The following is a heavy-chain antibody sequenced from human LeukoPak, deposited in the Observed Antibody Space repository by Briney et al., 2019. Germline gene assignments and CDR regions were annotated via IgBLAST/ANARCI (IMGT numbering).Heavy chain of an antibody. D-gene: IGHD1-1*01. CDR2: INTDGSNT. V-gene: IGHV3-74*01. CDR1: GFTFSSYW. J-gene: IGHJ3*02. CDR3: ARAEKTAKNAFDI. Sequence: PGGSLRLSCAASGFTFSSYWMHWVRQAPGKGLVWVSRINTDGSNTNYADSVKGRFTISRDNAKNTLYLQMSTLRAEDTAVYYCARAEKTAKNAFDIWGQGTMVTVSS.